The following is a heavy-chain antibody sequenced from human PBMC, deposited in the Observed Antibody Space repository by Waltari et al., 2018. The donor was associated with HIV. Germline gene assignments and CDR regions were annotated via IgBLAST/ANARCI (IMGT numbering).Heavy chain of an antibody. CDR1: GFTFNNYG. D-gene: IGHD5-12*01. V-gene: IGHV3-33*01. Sequence: QVQLVQWGGGVVQPGRSLRLSCAASGFTFNNYGMSWVRQTPGKGLDWVSVIWYDGGKKDDADSVKGRFTISRDNSNGRLYLQMDSLRVDDTAVYWCARGAPWDGYNSDWYFDLWGRGTLVTVSS. J-gene: IGHJ2*01. CDR3: ARGAPWDGYNSDWYFDL. CDR2: IWYDGGKK.